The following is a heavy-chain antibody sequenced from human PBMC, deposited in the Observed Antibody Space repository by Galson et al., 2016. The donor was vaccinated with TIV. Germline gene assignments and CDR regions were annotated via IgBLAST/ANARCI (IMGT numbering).Heavy chain of an antibody. D-gene: IGHD4-17*01. CDR2: IDTSGATI. CDR3: ARVAVTGFYYYYMDV. J-gene: IGHJ6*03. CDR1: AYTLICYE. V-gene: IGHV3-48*03. Sequence: SLRLSCAASAYTLICYEMTWVRQAPGKGLEWISNIDTSGATIYYADSVKGRFTISRDNAKKSLSLQMNSLRAEDTAVYYCARVAVTGFYYYYMDVWGKGTTVTVSS.